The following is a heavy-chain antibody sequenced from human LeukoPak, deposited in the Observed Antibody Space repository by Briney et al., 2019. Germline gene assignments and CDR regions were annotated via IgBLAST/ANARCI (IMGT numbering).Heavy chain of an antibody. CDR1: GFTFSSNW. D-gene: IGHD1-26*01. J-gene: IGHJ4*02. Sequence: GGSLRLSCAASGFTFSSNWMHWVRQAPGKGLVWVSRINEDGSTTNYADSVKDRSTIFRDNAKNTLYLQMNSLRAEDTAVYYCVRDLGGRSGHWGQGTLVTVSS. CDR2: INEDGSTT. CDR3: VRDLGGRSGH. V-gene: IGHV3-74*01.